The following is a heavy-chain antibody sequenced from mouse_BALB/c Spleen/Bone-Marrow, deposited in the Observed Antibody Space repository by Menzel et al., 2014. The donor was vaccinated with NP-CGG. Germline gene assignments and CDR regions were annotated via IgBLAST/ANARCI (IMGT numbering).Heavy chain of an antibody. J-gene: IGHJ2*01. D-gene: IGHD2-1*01. CDR1: GISITTGNYR. V-gene: IGHV3-5*02. CDR3: ARYGNYFDY. Sequence: EVKLQESGPGLVKSSQTVSLTCTVTGISITTGNYRWSWIRQFPGNKLEWIGYIYYSGTITYNPSLTSRTTITRDTSKNQFFLEMNSLTAEDTATYYCARYGNYFDYWGQGTTLTVSS. CDR2: IYYSGTI.